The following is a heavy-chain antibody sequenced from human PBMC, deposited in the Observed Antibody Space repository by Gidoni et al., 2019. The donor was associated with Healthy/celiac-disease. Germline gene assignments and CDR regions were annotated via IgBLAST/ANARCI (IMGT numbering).Heavy chain of an antibody. D-gene: IGHD2-15*01. CDR1: GYTLTELS. V-gene: IGHV1-24*01. CDR2: FDPEDVET. CDR3: ATGLRWSFDI. Sequence: QVQLVQSGAEVKKPGASVKVSCKVTGYTLTELSMHWVRQAPGQGLEWMGGFDPEDVETIYAQKCQGRFTMTEDTSTDTAYMELSSLSSEDTAVYYCATGLRWSFDIWGQGTMVTVFS. J-gene: IGHJ3*02.